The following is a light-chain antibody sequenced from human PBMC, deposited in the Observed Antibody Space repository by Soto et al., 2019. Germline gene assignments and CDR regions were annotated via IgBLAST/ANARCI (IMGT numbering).Light chain of an antibody. CDR1: RDISTW. V-gene: IGKV1D-12*01. CDR3: QQYDKYWT. Sequence: DIQMTQSPSSVSASVGDRVTITCRASRDISTWLAWYQQKPGKAPKLLIYGASNLQSGVPSRFSGRGSGTDFTLTISSLQPEDFGTYYCQQYDKYWTFGQGTKVDIK. J-gene: IGKJ1*01. CDR2: GAS.